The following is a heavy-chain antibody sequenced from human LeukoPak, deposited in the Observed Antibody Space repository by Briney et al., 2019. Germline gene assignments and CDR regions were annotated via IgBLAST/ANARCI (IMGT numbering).Heavy chain of an antibody. CDR2: ISYDGSNK. V-gene: IGHV3-30*18. CDR1: GFTFSSYG. Sequence: GGSLRLSCAASGFTFSSYGMHWVRQAPGKGLEWVAVISYDGSNKYYADSVKGRFTISRDNSKNTLYLQMNSLRAEDTAVYYCAKGIMGVAGIDYWGQGTLVTVSS. D-gene: IGHD6-19*01. CDR3: AKGIMGVAGIDY. J-gene: IGHJ4*02.